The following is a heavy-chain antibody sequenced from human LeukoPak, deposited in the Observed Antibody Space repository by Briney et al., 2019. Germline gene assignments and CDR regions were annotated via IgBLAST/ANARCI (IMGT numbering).Heavy chain of an antibody. D-gene: IGHD3-16*01. Sequence: GGSLRLSCAGSGFSVSNYYMNWVRQAPGKGLEWVSLIRDSGATFYADSVKGRFTISRDNSKNTIYLQMNRLRVEDTAVYFCARDRAVTQVWVEFDSWGQGIQVTVSS. CDR1: GFSVSNYY. CDR3: ARDRAVTQVWVEFDS. J-gene: IGHJ5*01. V-gene: IGHV3-66*03. CDR2: IRDSGAT.